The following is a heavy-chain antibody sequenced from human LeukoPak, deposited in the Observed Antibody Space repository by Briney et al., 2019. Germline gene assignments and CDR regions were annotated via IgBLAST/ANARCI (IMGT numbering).Heavy chain of an antibody. CDR3: ARGGVLNPLGGLVY. J-gene: IGHJ4*02. CDR1: VCTFSSYS. V-gene: IGHV3-48*01. D-gene: IGHD3-16*01. CDR2: ISSSSSTI. Sequence: GGALRVSCVASVCTFSSYSMNWVRQALGKGLAWVSYISSSSSTIYYADSVKGRFTISRDNAKNSLYLQTNSLRAEDTAVYYCARGGVLNPLGGLVYWGQGTLVTVSS.